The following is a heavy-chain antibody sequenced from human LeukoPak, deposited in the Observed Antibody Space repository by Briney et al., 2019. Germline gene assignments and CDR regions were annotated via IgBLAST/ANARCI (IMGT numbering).Heavy chain of an antibody. D-gene: IGHD3-22*01. CDR2: IQYSGST. V-gene: IGHV4-59*08. J-gene: IGHJ4*02. CDR1: GGSISSYH. Sequence: SETLSLTCTVSGGSISSYHWSWIRQSPGKGLEWMGYIQYSGSTNRNPSLKSRVTISVDTSKNQFSLKLSSVTAADTAVYYCASLIYDSSGYYFDKWGQGALVTVSS. CDR3: ASLIYDSSGYYFDK.